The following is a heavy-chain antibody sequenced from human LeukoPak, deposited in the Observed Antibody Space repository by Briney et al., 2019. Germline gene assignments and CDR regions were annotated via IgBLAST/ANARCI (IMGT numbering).Heavy chain of an antibody. CDR1: GFNFGTCA. D-gene: IGHD5-24*01. J-gene: IGHJ5*02. Sequence: GGSLRLSCAASGFNFGTCAMNWVRQAPGKGLDWVSTISGSGSNTYYADSVKGRFTISRDNSRNTLYLQMNSLGAEDTALYYCVKDRNGYNRPGVSWGQRPPVTVSS. V-gene: IGHV3-23*01. CDR2: ISGSGSNT. CDR3: VKDRNGYNRPGVS.